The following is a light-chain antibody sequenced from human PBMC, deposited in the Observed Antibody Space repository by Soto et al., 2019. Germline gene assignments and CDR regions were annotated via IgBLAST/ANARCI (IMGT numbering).Light chain of an antibody. CDR1: QSISSW. CDR3: QQFATSPLT. V-gene: IGKV1-5*01. Sequence: DIQVTQSPSTLSATVGDRVTITCLASQSISSWLAWYQQKPGKAPKLLIYDASSLESGVPSRFSGSGSGTEFTLTISSLQPDDFAVYYCQQFATSPLTFGGGTKV. J-gene: IGKJ4*01. CDR2: DAS.